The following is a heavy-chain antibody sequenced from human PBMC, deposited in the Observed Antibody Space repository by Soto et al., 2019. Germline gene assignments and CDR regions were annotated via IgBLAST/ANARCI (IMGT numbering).Heavy chain of an antibody. V-gene: IGHV4-59*01. CDR1: GGSISSYY. D-gene: IGHD6-13*01. CDR2: IYYSGST. Sequence: PSETLSLTCTVSGGSISSYYWSWIRQPPGKGLEWIGYIYYSGSTNYNPSLKSRVTISVDTSKNRFSLKLSSVTAADTAVYYCERDWVFVSWGQGTLVTVSS. CDR3: ERDWVFVS. J-gene: IGHJ4*02.